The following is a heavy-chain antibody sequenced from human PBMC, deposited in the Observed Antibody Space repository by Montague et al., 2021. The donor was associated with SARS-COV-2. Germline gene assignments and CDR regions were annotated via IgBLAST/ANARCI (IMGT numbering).Heavy chain of an antibody. J-gene: IGHJ4*02. D-gene: IGHD6-13*01. V-gene: IGHV4-61*02. CDR2: IYSNGNT. CDR3: ARVGRAATDYFDY. CDR1: GGSISSDYYY. Sequence: TLSLTCTVSGGSISSDYYYWSWIRQPAGKGLEWIGRIYSNGNTNYYPSLKSRVTISADTSENQLYLKLSSVTAADTAVYYCARVGRAATDYFDYWGQGILATVSS.